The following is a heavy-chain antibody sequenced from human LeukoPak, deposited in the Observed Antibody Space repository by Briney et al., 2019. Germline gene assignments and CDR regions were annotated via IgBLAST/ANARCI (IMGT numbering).Heavy chain of an antibody. CDR3: ARGGSWYDVNWFDP. D-gene: IGHD6-13*01. V-gene: IGHV4-30-4*01. CDR1: GGSISTGDYY. J-gene: IGHJ5*02. CDR2: IYYSGIT. Sequence: SQTLSLTCTVSGGSISTGDYYWSWIRQPPGKGLEWIGDIYYSGITYYNPSLKSRLTISVDTSKNQFSLKLSSVTAADTAVYYCARGGSWYDVNWFDPWGQGTLVTVSS.